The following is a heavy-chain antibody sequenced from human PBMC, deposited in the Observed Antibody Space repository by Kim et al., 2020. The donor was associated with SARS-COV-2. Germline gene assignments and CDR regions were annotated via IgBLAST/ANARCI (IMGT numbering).Heavy chain of an antibody. CDR3: ARTGLPWGREDDWDAFDV. V-gene: IGHV3-7*01. CDR2: IDEDGNEK. J-gene: IGHJ3*01. CDR1: GFTFNNYY. Sequence: GGSLRLSCEASGFTFNNYYMTWVRQAPGKGLEWVANIDEDGNEKLYLDAVKGRFTISRDNANNSLFLHLNSLRADDTAVYYCARTGLPWGREDDWDAFDV. D-gene: IGHD3-16*01.